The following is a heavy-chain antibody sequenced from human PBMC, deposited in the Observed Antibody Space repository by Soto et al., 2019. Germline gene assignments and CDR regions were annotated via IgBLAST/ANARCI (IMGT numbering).Heavy chain of an antibody. V-gene: IGHV2-70*01. Sequence: PTLVNPTQTLTLTCTFSGFSLSTSGMCVSWIRQPPGKALEWLALIDWDDDKYYSTSLKTRLTISEDTSKNQVVLTMTNMDPVDTATYYCARTEVTTNYYYGMDVWGQGTTVTVSS. CDR3: ARTEVTTNYYYGMDV. J-gene: IGHJ6*02. CDR2: IDWDDDK. D-gene: IGHD2-21*02. CDR1: GFSLSTSGMC.